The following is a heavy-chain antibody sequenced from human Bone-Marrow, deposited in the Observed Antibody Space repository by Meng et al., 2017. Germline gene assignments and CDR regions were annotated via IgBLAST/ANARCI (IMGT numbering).Heavy chain of an antibody. CDR2: INSDGSST. V-gene: IGHV3-74*01. Sequence: GESLKISCAASGFTFSSYWMHWVRQAPGKGLVWVSRINSDGSSTSYADSVKGRFTISRDNAKNTLYLQMNSLRAEDTAVYYCARGEYDSSGYTDHAFDIWGQGTMITVSS. J-gene: IGHJ3*02. CDR3: ARGEYDSSGYTDHAFDI. D-gene: IGHD3-22*01. CDR1: GFTFSSYW.